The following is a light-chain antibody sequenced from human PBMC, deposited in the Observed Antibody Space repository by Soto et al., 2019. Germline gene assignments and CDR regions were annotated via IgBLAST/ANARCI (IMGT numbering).Light chain of an antibody. CDR3: NSYTTSSSLYV. CDR1: SSDIGGYDY. Sequence: QSVLTQPASLSGFPGQSITISCTGTSSDIGGYDYVSWYQQYPGKAPKLMIYDVSNRPSGVSDRFSGSKSANTASLTISGLQAEDEADYYCNSYTTSSSLYVFGTGTKVTVL. CDR2: DVS. V-gene: IGLV2-14*01. J-gene: IGLJ1*01.